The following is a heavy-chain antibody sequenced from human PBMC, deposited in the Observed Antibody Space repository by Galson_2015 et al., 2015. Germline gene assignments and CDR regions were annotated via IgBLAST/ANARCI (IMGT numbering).Heavy chain of an antibody. V-gene: IGHV3-30*18. J-gene: IGHJ4*02. CDR2: ISYDGSNK. CDR1: GFTFSSYG. Sequence: SLRLSCAASGFTFSSYGMHWVRQAPGKGLEGVAVISYDGSNKYYADSVKGRFTISRDNSKNTLYLQMNSLRAEDTAVYYCAKDLSPYGDYPATFDYRGQGTLVTVSS. CDR3: AKDLSPYGDYPATFDY. D-gene: IGHD4-17*01.